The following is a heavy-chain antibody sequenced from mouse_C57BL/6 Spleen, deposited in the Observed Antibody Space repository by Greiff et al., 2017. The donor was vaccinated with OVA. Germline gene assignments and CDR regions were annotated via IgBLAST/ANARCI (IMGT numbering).Heavy chain of an antibody. J-gene: IGHJ3*01. CDR1: GYSITSGYY. Sequence: EVQLVESGPGLVKPSQSLSLTCSVTGYSITSGYYWNWIRQFPGKKLEWMGYISYDGSNNYNPSLKNRISITRDTSKNQFFLKLNSVTTEDTATYYCARERDLLWYLAYWGQGTLVTVSA. CDR3: ARERDLLWYLAY. CDR2: ISYDGSN. V-gene: IGHV3-6*01. D-gene: IGHD2-1*01.